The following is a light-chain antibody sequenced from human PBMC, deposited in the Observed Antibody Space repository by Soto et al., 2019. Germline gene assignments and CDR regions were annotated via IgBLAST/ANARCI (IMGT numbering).Light chain of an antibody. CDR2: TAS. CDR3: QQSYITPPIT. V-gene: IGKV1-39*01. J-gene: IGKJ5*01. CDR1: QNITNN. Sequence: DIQMTQSPSSLSASIGDRVTITCQASQNITNNLSWYQQKPGKAPNLLIYTASRLHSGVPSRFSGSGSETDFTLTINNLQPEDFATYYCQQSYITPPITFGQGTRLEI.